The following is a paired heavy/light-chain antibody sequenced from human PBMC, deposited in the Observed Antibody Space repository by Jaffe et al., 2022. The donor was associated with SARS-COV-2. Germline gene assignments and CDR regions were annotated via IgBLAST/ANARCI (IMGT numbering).Light chain of an antibody. Sequence: QSVLTQPPSVSAAPGQKVTISCSGSSSNIGDNYVSWYQELPGSAPKLLIYDNNKRPSGIPDRFSASKSGASATLDITGLQTGDEADYYCGAWDSGLTTVLFGGGTKLTVL. CDR1: SSNIGDNY. CDR2: DNN. V-gene: IGLV1-51*01. J-gene: IGLJ2*01. CDR3: GAWDSGLTTVL.
Heavy chain of an antibody. V-gene: IGHV4-39*01. CDR2: IFYTGDT. J-gene: IGHJ3*02. CDR1: GGSIRSTSHY. Sequence: QLQLQESGPGLVKASETLSLTCTVSGGSIRSTSHYWGWIRQPPGKGLEWLGSIFYTGDTYDNPSLKSRVTMSVDTSRNQISLKLTSVTTADTAVYYCARPHDYSSSFLSFDIWGQGAMVTVSS. CDR3: ARPHDYSSSFLSFDI. D-gene: IGHD6-6*01.